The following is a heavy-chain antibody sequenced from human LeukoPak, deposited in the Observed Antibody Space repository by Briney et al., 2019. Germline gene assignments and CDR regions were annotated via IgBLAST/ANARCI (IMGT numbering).Heavy chain of an antibody. CDR3: ARENYDSSGEYYFDY. CDR1: GDSISSYY. CDR2: IYYSGST. D-gene: IGHD3-22*01. J-gene: IGHJ4*02. Sequence: PSETLSLTCTVSGDSISSYYWSWIRQPPGKGLEWIGYIYYSGSTNYNPSLKSRVTISVDTSKNQFSLKLSSVTAADTAVYYCARENYDSSGEYYFDYWGQGTLVTVSS. V-gene: IGHV4-59*12.